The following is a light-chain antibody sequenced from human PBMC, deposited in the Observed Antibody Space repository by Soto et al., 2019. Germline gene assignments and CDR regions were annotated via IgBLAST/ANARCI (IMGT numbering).Light chain of an antibody. Sequence: EIVLTQSPGTLSLSPGERATLSCRASQSVSSYLAWYQQKPGQAPRLLIYDASNRATGIPARFSGSGSGTDFTLTISSLEPEDFAVYYCQQRSNWPPKITFGQVTRLEIK. CDR3: QQRSNWPPKIT. CDR1: QSVSSY. J-gene: IGKJ5*01. CDR2: DAS. V-gene: IGKV3-11*01.